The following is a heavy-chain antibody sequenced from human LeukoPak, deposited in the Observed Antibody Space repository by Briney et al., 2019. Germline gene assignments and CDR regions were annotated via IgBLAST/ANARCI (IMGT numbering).Heavy chain of an antibody. J-gene: IGHJ4*02. CDR3: ARVGGPYRPLDY. Sequence: PSLTLSLTCGVSGGSITSTYYWTWVRQPPGKGLEWIGEVNLQGRTEYNPSLMGRVAISVDMSENHIPLQLTSVTAADTAVYYCARVGGPYRPLDYSGQGTLVTVSS. V-gene: IGHV4-4*02. CDR2: VNLQGRT. CDR1: GGSITSTYY.